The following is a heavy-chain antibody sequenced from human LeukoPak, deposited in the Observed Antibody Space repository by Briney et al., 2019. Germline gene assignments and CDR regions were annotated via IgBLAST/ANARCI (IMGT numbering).Heavy chain of an antibody. CDR3: ATTPAYYDFWSGYYAFDI. V-gene: IGHV4-39*01. J-gene: IGHJ3*02. D-gene: IGHD3-3*01. CDR2: IYYSGST. Sequence: PSETLSLTCTVSGGSISSSSYYWGWIRQPPGKGLEWIGSIYYSGSTYYNPSLKSRVTISVDTSKNQFSLKLSSVTAADTAVYYCATTPAYYDFWSGYYAFDIWGQGTMVTVSS. CDR1: GGSISSSSYY.